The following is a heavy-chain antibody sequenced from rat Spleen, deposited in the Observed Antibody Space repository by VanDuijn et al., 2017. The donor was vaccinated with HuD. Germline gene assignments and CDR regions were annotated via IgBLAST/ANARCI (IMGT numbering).Heavy chain of an antibody. D-gene: IGHD1-7*01. CDR1: GYSITSSYR. CDR3: GRGDTTGLR. Sequence: EVQLQESGPGLVKPSQSLSLTCSVTGYSITSSYRWNWIRKFPGNKLEWMGYINSAGSTNYNPSLKSRISITRDTSKNQFFLQVNSVTTEDTATYYCGRGDTTGLRWGQGASVTVSS. CDR2: INSAGST. V-gene: IGHV3-3*01. J-gene: IGHJ4*01.